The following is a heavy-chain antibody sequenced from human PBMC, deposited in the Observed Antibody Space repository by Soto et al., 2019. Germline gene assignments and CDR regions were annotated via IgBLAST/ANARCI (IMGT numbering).Heavy chain of an antibody. Sequence: QVQLVESGGGVVQPGSSLRLLCAASGFTFSELGMNWVRQAPGKGLEWLAVIVRDGTEKHYADSVKDRFTISRNNSKNTLQLQMNRRRVDDTGVYYCARDDGYPDNGFDYWGQGTLLTVSS. CDR1: GFTFSELG. V-gene: IGHV3-33*01. CDR3: ARDDGYPDNGFDY. CDR2: IVRDGTEK. J-gene: IGHJ4*02. D-gene: IGHD2-21*01.